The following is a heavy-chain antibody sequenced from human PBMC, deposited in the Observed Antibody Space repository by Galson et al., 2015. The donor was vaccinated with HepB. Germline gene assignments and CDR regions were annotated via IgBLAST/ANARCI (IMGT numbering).Heavy chain of an antibody. CDR1: GYTFTTYG. V-gene: IGHV1-18*01. Sequence: SVKVSCKASGYTFTTYGVSWVRQAPGQGLEWMGWIDTYKSDTNYAQKFRSRVNMTTDTTTNTAYMELRSLTSDDTAMYYCARDPDGDDDFDYWGQGTLVTVSS. CDR2: IDTYKSDT. J-gene: IGHJ4*02. D-gene: IGHD4-17*01. CDR3: ARDPDGDDDFDY.